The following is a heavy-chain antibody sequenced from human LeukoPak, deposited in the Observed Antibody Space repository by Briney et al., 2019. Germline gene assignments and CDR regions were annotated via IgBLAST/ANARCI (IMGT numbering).Heavy chain of an antibody. V-gene: IGHV1-69*04. CDR1: VGTFSSYA. J-gene: IGHJ4*02. D-gene: IGHD2-15*01. CDR3: ARSFFRGRDHFDY. Sequence: ASVKVSCKASVGTFSSYAISWVRQAPGQGLEWMGRIIPILGIANYAQKFQGRVTITADKSTSTAYMELSSLRSEDTAVYYCARSFFRGRDHFDYWGQGTLVTVSS. CDR2: IIPILGIA.